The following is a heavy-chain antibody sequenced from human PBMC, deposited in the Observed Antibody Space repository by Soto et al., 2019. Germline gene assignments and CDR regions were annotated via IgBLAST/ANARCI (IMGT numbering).Heavy chain of an antibody. CDR2: ISFDGSNK. D-gene: IGHD6-19*01. Sequence: QVQLVESGGGVVQPGRSLRLSCAASGFTFSSYAMHWVRQAPGKGLEWVAVISFDGSNKYYADSVKGRFTISRDNSKNTLYLQMNSLRAEDTAVYYCARGAVAVAGTAGSGYGMDVWGHGTTVTVSS. J-gene: IGHJ6*02. CDR3: ARGAVAVAGTAGSGYGMDV. V-gene: IGHV3-30-3*01. CDR1: GFTFSSYA.